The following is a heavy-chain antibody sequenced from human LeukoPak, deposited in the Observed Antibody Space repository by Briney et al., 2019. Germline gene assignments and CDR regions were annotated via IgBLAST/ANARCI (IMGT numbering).Heavy chain of an antibody. CDR3: AKGDGYYDSSGYPYLY. D-gene: IGHD3-22*01. Sequence: GGSLRLSCAASGFTFSSYAMSWVRQAPGKGLEWVSAISGSGGSTYSADSVKGRFTISRDNSKNTLYLQMNSLRAEDTAVYYCAKGDGYYDSSGYPYLYWGQGTLVTVSS. V-gene: IGHV3-23*01. CDR1: GFTFSSYA. CDR2: ISGSGGST. J-gene: IGHJ4*02.